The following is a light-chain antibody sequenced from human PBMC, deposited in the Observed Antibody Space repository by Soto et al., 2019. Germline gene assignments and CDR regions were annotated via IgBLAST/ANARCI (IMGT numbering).Light chain of an antibody. Sequence: QSALTQPRSVSGSPGQSVTISCTGTSSDVGGYNYVSWYQQHPGKAPKFMIYDVSKRPSGVPDRFSGSKSGNTASLTISGLQAEEEADYYCCSYAGSYTYVFGTGTKLTVL. J-gene: IGLJ1*01. V-gene: IGLV2-11*01. CDR1: SSDVGGYNY. CDR3: CSYAGSYTYV. CDR2: DVS.